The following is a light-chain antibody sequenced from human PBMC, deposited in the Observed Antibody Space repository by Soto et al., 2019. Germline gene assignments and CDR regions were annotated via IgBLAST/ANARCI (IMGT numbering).Light chain of an antibody. J-gene: IGKJ2*01. V-gene: IGKV3-20*01. CDR1: QSVSSSY. CDR2: GAS. CDR3: QQYGSAPEYT. Sequence: EIVLTQSPGTLSLSPGERATLSCRASQSVSSSYLAWYQQKPGQAPRLLIYGASSRASGIPDRFSGSGSGTDFTLTISKVEPEEFAVYYCQQYGSAPEYTFGQGTKLEIK.